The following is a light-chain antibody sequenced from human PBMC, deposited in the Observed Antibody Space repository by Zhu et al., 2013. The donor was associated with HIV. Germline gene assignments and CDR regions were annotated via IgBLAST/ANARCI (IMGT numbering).Light chain of an antibody. CDR2: AAS. CDR3: HQYNRYPWT. J-gene: IGKJ1*01. V-gene: IGKV1-27*01. CDR1: EGISNY. Sequence: DIEMTQSPSSLSASVGDRVTITCRASEGISNYLAWYQQKPGKVPKLLIYAASTLQSGVPSRFSGSGSGTDFSLTISGLQPEDVATYYCHQYNRYPWTFGQGTKVEIK.